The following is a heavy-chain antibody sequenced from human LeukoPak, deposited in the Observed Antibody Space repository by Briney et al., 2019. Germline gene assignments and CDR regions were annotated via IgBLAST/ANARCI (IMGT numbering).Heavy chain of an antibody. J-gene: IGHJ4*02. Sequence: TGGSLRLSCAASGFTFSSYGMHWVRQAPGKGLEWVVVISYDGSNKYYADSVKGRFTISRDNSKNTLYLQMNSLRAEDTAVYYCARAGEGSDYWGQGTLVTVSS. CDR3: ARAGEGSDY. CDR2: ISYDGSNK. CDR1: GFTFSSYG. V-gene: IGHV3-30*03. D-gene: IGHD1-26*01.